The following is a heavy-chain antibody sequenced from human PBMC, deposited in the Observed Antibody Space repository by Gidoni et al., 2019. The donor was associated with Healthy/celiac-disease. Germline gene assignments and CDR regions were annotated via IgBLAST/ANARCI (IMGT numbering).Heavy chain of an antibody. CDR3: AVDAPPTVTNRDPPIYYGMDV. V-gene: IGHV3-21*01. CDR2: ISSSSSYI. D-gene: IGHD4-17*01. J-gene: IGHJ6*02. Sequence: EGQLVVSRGGLVKPGGSVSLSGAASGFNFSSYSMNCVRQAPGKGLEWVSSISSSSSYIYYADSVKGRFTISRDNAKNSLYLQMNSLRAEDTAVYYCAVDAPPTVTNRDPPIYYGMDVWGQGTTVTVSS. CDR1: GFNFSSYS.